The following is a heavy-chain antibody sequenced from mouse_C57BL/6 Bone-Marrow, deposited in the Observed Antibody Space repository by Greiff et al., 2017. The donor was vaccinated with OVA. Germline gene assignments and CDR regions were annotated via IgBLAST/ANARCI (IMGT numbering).Heavy chain of an antibody. Sequence: DVQLVESGPELVKPGASVKISCKASGYSFTGYYMNWVKQSPEKSLEWIGEINPSTGGTTYNQKFKAKATLTVDKSSSTAYMQLKSLTSEDSAVYYCAIRENDGYDEGGFAYWGQGTLVTVSA. D-gene: IGHD2-2*01. V-gene: IGHV1-42*01. CDR1: GYSFTGYY. J-gene: IGHJ3*01. CDR2: INPSTGGT. CDR3: AIRENDGYDEGGFAY.